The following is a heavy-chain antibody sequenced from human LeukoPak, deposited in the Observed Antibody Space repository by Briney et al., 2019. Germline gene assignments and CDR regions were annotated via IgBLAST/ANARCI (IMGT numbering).Heavy chain of an antibody. D-gene: IGHD6-13*01. J-gene: IGHJ4*02. CDR3: ARVHGAAAAYSSREYYFDY. CDR2: ISSSGSTI. V-gene: IGHV3-11*01. CDR1: GFTFSDYY. Sequence: PGGSLRLSCAASGFTFSDYYMSWIRQAPGKGLEWVSYISSSGSTIYYADSLKGRFTISRDNAKNSLYLQMNSLRAEDTAVYYCARVHGAAAAYSSREYYFDYWGQGTLVTVSS.